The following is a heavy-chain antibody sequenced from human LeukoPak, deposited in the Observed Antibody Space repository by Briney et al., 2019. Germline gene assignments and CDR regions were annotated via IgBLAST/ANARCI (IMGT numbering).Heavy chain of an antibody. V-gene: IGHV4-39*02. CDR3: ARDLPHTVTTWGYYGMDV. Sequence: SETLSLTCTVSGGSISSSSYYWGWIRQPPGKGLEWIGSIYYSGSTYYNPSLKSRVTISVDTSKNQFSLKLSSVTAADTAVYYCARDLPHTVTTWGYYGMDVWGQGTTVTVSS. J-gene: IGHJ6*02. CDR1: GGSISSSSYY. CDR2: IYYSGST. D-gene: IGHD4-17*01.